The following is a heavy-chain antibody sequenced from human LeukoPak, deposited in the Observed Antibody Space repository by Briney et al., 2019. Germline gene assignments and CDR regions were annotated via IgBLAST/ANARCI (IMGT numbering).Heavy chain of an antibody. CDR2: INPNSGGT. Sequence: ASVKVSCKASGYTFTGYYMHWVRQAPGQGLEWVGRINPNSGGTNYAQKFQGRVTMTRDTSISTAYMELSRLRSDDTAVYYCARDRDYYDSSGYYYYFDYWGQGTLVTVSS. D-gene: IGHD3-22*01. J-gene: IGHJ4*02. CDR1: GYTFTGYY. CDR3: ARDRDYYDSSGYYYYFDY. V-gene: IGHV1-2*06.